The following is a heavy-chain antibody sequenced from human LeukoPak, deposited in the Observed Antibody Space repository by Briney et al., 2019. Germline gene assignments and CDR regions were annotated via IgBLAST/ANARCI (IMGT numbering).Heavy chain of an antibody. CDR3: AKLEVNSWYVIDY. CDR1: GFTFSSYA. Sequence: GGSLRLSCAASGFTFSSYAMSWVRQAPGKGLEWVSAIRDSGSSTHYADSVKGRFTTSRDNSKNTLFLQMNSLRAEDTAIYYCAKLEVNSWYVIDYWGQGALVTVSS. V-gene: IGHV3-23*01. CDR2: IRDSGSST. J-gene: IGHJ4*02. D-gene: IGHD6-13*01.